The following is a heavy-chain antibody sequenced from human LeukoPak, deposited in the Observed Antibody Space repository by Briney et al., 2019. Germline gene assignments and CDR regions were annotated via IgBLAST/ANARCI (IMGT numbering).Heavy chain of an antibody. Sequence: PSETLSLTCTVSGGSISSSSYYWGWIRQPPGKGLEWIGSIYYSGSTYYNTSLNSRVTISVDTSKNQFSLKLSSVTAADTAVYYCARQTYCSSTSCYPDYWGQGTLVTVSS. CDR1: GGSISSSSYY. J-gene: IGHJ4*02. CDR2: IYYSGST. D-gene: IGHD2-2*01. CDR3: ARQTYCSSTSCYPDY. V-gene: IGHV4-39*01.